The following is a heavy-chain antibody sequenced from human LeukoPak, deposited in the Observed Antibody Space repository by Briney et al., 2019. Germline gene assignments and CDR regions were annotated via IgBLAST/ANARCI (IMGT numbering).Heavy chain of an antibody. D-gene: IGHD2-2*02. CDR2: IKSKTDGGTT. CDR1: GFTFSSYS. V-gene: IGHV3-15*01. Sequence: GGSLRLSCAASGFTFSSYSMNWVRQAPGKGLEWVGRIKSKTDGGTTDYAAPVKGRFTISRDDSKNTLYLQMNSLRAEDTAVYYCAGTQDIVVVPAAILDYWGQGTLVTVSS. J-gene: IGHJ4*02. CDR3: AGTQDIVVVPAAILDY.